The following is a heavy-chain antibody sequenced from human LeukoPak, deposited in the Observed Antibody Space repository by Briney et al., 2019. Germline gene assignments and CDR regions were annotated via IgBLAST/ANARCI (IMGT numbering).Heavy chain of an antibody. V-gene: IGHV3-23*01. Sequence: GGSLRLSCAASGFTFSDYYMSWIRQAPGKGLEWVSAISGSGGSTYYADSVKGRFTISRDNSKNTLYLQMNSLRAEDTAVYYCAKTYYIVATRFDYWGQGTLVTVSS. D-gene: IGHD5-12*01. CDR2: ISGSGGST. CDR3: AKTYYIVATRFDY. J-gene: IGHJ4*02. CDR1: GFTFSDYY.